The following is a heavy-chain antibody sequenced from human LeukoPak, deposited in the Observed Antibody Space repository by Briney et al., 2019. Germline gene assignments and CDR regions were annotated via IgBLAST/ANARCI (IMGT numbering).Heavy chain of an antibody. D-gene: IGHD4-17*01. CDR3: ARQRMTTVTTLPFDS. CDR1: GFSLSTSGMC. CDR2: IDWDDDK. J-gene: IGHJ4*02. Sequence: ESGPTLVKPTQTLTLTCTVSGFSLSTSGMCVSWIRQPPGKALEWLARIDWDDDKYYSTSLKTRLTISKDTSKNQVVLTMTNMDPVDTATYYCARQRMTTVTTLPFDSWGQGILVTVSS. V-gene: IGHV2-70*11.